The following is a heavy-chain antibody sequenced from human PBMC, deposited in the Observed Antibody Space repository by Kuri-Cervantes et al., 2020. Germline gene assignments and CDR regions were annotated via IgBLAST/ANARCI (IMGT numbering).Heavy chain of an antibody. CDR3: ARVLRSYGMDV. J-gene: IGHJ6*02. Sequence: LRLSCTVSGGSISSGGYYWSWIRQHPGKGLEWIGYIYYSGSTYYNPSLKSRVTISVDTSKNQFSLKLSSVTAADTAVYYCARVLRSYGMDVWGQGTTVTVSS. CDR2: IYYSGST. V-gene: IGHV4-31*03. CDR1: GGSISSGGYY. D-gene: IGHD4-17*01.